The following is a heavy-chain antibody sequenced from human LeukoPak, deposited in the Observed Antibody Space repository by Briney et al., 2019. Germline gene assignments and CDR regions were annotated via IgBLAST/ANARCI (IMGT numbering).Heavy chain of an antibody. D-gene: IGHD6-6*01. Sequence: SETLSLTCTVSSGSISTTDDYWGWIRQPPGKGPEWIGSIYYTGSTFYNPSLKSRVTISEDPSKNQFSLKLSSVTAADTAIYYCARKGTSIASQGFDCFDPWGQGTLVTVSS. V-gene: IGHV4-39*07. CDR3: ARKGTSIASQGFDCFDP. CDR1: SGSISTTDDY. J-gene: IGHJ5*02. CDR2: IYYTGST.